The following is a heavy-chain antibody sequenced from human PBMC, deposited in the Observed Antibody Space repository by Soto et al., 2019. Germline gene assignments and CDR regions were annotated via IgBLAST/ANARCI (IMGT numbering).Heavy chain of an antibody. V-gene: IGHV4-59*01. J-gene: IGHJ5*02. CDR3: AREINCSGGSCYDWFDP. D-gene: IGHD2-15*01. CDR2: IYYSGST. Sequence: SETLSLTCTVSGGSISSYCWSWIRQPPEMGLEWIGYIYYSGSTNYNPSLKSRVTISVDTSKNQFSLKLSSVTAADTAVYYCAREINCSGGSCYDWFDPWGQGTLVTVSS. CDR1: GGSISSYC.